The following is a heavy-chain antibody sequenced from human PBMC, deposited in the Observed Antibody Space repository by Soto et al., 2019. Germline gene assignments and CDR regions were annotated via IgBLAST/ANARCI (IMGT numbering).Heavy chain of an antibody. D-gene: IGHD5-12*01. CDR2: ISYDGSNK. CDR3: AKVWDSGYDYVLRYYSGLDV. J-gene: IGHJ6*02. CDR1: GFTFSSYG. V-gene: IGHV3-30*18. Sequence: PGGSLRLSCAASGFTFSSYGMHLVRQAPGKGLEWVAVISYDGSNKYYADSVKGRFTISRDNSKNTLDLQMNSLRAEATAVYWCAKVWDSGYDYVLRYYSGLDVWGQGTTVTVSS.